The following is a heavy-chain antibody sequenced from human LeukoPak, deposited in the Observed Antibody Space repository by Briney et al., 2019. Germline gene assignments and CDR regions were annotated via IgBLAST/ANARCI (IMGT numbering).Heavy chain of an antibody. Sequence: SETLSLTCAVYGGSFSGYYWSWIRQPPGKGLEWIGEINHSESTNYNPSLKSRVTISVDTSKNQFSLKLSSVTAADTAVYYCASSLITRGYFDYWGQGTLVTVSS. J-gene: IGHJ4*02. D-gene: IGHD3-16*01. CDR1: GGSFSGYY. CDR2: INHSEST. V-gene: IGHV4-34*01. CDR3: ASSLITRGYFDY.